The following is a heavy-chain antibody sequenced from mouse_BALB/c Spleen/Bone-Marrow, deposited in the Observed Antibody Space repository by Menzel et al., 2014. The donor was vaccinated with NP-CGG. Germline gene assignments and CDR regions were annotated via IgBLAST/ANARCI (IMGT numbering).Heavy chain of an antibody. CDR3: ARGTGYALDY. J-gene: IGHJ4*01. Sequence: VQLKQSGAELVKPGASVKISCKASGYTFTDYNLDWVKPSHGKSLEWIGDIHPNYDSTTYNQKFKGKATLTVDKSSSTAYMELRSLTSEDTAVYYCARGTGYALDYWGQGTSVTVSS. CDR1: GYTFTDYN. CDR2: IHPNYDST. D-gene: IGHD4-1*01. V-gene: IGHV1-18*01.